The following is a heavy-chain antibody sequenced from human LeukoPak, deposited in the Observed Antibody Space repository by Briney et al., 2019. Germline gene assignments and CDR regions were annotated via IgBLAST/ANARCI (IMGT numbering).Heavy chain of an antibody. V-gene: IGHV4-4*02. Sequence: SETLSLTCAVSGGSISSSNWWSWVRQPPGKGLEWIGEIYHSGSTNYNPSLKSRVTISVDRSKNQFSLKLSSVTAADTAVYYCARVAVAGKGWNSAYYYGMDVWGQGTTVTVSS. CDR1: GGSISSSNW. J-gene: IGHJ6*02. CDR3: ARVAVAGKGWNSAYYYGMDV. D-gene: IGHD6-19*01. CDR2: IYHSGST.